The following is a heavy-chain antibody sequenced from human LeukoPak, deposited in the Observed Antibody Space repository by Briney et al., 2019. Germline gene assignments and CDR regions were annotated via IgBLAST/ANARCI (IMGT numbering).Heavy chain of an antibody. CDR1: GYTFTSYD. CDR3: ARDSGETGFWSGSYFDY. J-gene: IGHJ4*02. CDR2: MNPNSGNT. Sequence: ASVKVSCKASGYTFTSYDINWVRQATGQGLEWMGWMNPNSGNTGYAQKFQGRVTMTRNTSISTAYMELSSLRSDDTAVYYCARDSGETGFWSGSYFDYWGQGTLVTVSS. V-gene: IGHV1-8*01. D-gene: IGHD3-3*01.